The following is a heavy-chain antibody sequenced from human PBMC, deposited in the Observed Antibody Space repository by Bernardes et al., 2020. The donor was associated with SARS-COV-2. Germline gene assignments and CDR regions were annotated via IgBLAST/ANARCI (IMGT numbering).Heavy chain of an antibody. Sequence: GGSLRLSCAASGFAFSRYDMHWVRQPTGKGLEWVSAINTTGDTYYPDSVKGRFTISSENGKNSLYLQMNSLRAGDTAVYYCARVRSYGTGTTKWYFDLWGRGTLVTVSS. CDR1: GFAFSRYD. J-gene: IGHJ2*01. V-gene: IGHV3-13*04. CDR3: ARVRSYGTGTTKWYFDL. D-gene: IGHD4-17*01. CDR2: INTTGDT.